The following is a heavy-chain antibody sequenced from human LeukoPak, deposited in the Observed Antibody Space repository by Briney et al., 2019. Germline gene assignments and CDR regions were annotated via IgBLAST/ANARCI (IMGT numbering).Heavy chain of an antibody. D-gene: IGHD3-22*01. Sequence: PSQTLSLACAVSGGSISSGGYSWSWIRQPPGKGLEWIGYIYHSGSTYYNPSLKSRVTISVDRSKNQFSLKLSSVTAADTAVYYCASTTYYYDSSGYYSTGYYFDYWGQGTLVTVSS. J-gene: IGHJ4*02. CDR2: IYHSGST. V-gene: IGHV4-30-2*01. CDR1: GGSISSGGYS. CDR3: ASTTYYYDSSGYYSTGYYFDY.